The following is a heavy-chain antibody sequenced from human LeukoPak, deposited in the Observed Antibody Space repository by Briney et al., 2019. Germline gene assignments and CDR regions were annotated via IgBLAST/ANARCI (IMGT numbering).Heavy chain of an antibody. CDR3: ARGPALWSGYYGLNNWFDP. Sequence: SETLSLTCAVCGGSFSGYYWSWIRQPPGKGLEWIGEINHSGSTNYNPSLKSRVTISVDTSKNQFSLKQSSVTAADTAVYYCARGPALWSGYYGLNNWFDPWGQGTLVTVSS. CDR1: GGSFSGYY. D-gene: IGHD3-3*01. CDR2: INHSGST. V-gene: IGHV4-34*01. J-gene: IGHJ5*02.